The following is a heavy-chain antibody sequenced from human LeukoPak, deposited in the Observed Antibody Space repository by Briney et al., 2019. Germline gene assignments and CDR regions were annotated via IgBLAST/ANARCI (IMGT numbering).Heavy chain of an antibody. J-gene: IGHJ1*01. V-gene: IGHV1-69*13. CDR2: IIPIFGTA. CDR1: GGTFSSYA. CDR3: ARSGYCSGGSCSEYFQH. Sequence: RGASVKVSCKASGGTFSSYAISWVRQAPGQGLEWMGGIIPIFGTANYAQKFQGRVTITADESTSTAYMELSSLRSEDTAVYYCARSGYCSGGSCSEYFQHWGQSTLVTVSS. D-gene: IGHD2-15*01.